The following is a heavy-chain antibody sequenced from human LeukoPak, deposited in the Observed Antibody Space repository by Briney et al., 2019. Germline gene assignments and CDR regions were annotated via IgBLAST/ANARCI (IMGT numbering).Heavy chain of an antibody. CDR2: ISSSGGST. V-gene: IGHV3-23*01. J-gene: IGHJ6*02. CDR1: GFTFTNFA. D-gene: IGHD3-10*01. CDR3: AKALARFGELPLPYGMDV. Sequence: PGGSLRLSCAASGFTFTNFAMTWVRQAPGKGLEWVSTISSSGGSTYYADSVKGRFTISRDNSKNTLYLQMNSLIAEDTAVYYCAKALARFGELPLPYGMDVWGQGTTVTVSS.